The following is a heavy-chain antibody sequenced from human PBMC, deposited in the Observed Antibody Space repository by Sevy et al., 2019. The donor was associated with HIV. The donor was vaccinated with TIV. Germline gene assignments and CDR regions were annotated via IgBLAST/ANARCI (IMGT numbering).Heavy chain of an antibody. CDR2: INHSGST. CDR3: ARDLATMVQGEWFDP. J-gene: IGHJ5*02. Sequence: SETLSLTCAVYGGSFSGYYWSWIRQPPGKGLEWIGEINHSGSTNYNPSLKSRVTISVDTSKNQFSLKLSSVTAADTAVYYCARDLATMVQGEWFDPWGQGTLVTVSS. V-gene: IGHV4-34*01. CDR1: GGSFSGYY. D-gene: IGHD3-10*01.